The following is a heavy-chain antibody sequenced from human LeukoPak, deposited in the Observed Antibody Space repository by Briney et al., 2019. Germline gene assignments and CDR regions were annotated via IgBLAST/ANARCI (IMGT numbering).Heavy chain of an antibody. J-gene: IGHJ4*01. CDR2: VTARGGAT. D-gene: IGHD2-8*01. CDR3: ASDPNGDYVGALDY. CDR1: GVSFSWYA. V-gene: IGHV3-23*01. Sequence: PPGGSLRLSCVDSGVSFSWYALAWVRQAPGKGLEWVAAVTARGGATHYVDSVKGRFTISRDNSKNTMYLQMNSLRSEDTAIYYCASDPNGDYVGALDYWGRGTLFTVSS.